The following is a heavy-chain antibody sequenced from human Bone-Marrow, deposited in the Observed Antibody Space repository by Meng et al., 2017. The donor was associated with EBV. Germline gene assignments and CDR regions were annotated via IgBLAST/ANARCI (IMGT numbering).Heavy chain of an antibody. V-gene: IGHV1-3*01. Sequence: QYQLGELWGEGKKAGAEVKVSCKASGYTFTSYAMHWVRQAPGQRLEWMGWINAGNGNTKYSQKFQGRVTITRDTSASTAYMELSSLRSEDTAVYYCARDVRAVAYHFDYWGQGTLVTVSS. D-gene: IGHD6-19*01. J-gene: IGHJ4*02. CDR1: GYTFTSYA. CDR2: INAGNGNT. CDR3: ARDVRAVAYHFDY.